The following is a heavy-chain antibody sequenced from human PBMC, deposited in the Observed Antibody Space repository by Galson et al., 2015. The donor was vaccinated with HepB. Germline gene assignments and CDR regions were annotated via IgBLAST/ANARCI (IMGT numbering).Heavy chain of an antibody. CDR1: GFTFSGSA. J-gene: IGHJ4*02. CDR2: IRSKASGHAP. Sequence: SLRLSCAASGFTFSGSAIHWVRQASGKGLEWVGRIRSKASGHAPAYDASLKGRFTISRDDSKNTAYLHMNSLKTEDTAVYYCARLGDLSGYSSLWGQGTLVTVSS. V-gene: IGHV3-73*01. CDR3: ARLGDLSGYSSL. D-gene: IGHD2-15*01.